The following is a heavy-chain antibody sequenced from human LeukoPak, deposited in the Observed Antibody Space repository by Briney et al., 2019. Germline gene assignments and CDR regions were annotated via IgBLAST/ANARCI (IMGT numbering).Heavy chain of an antibody. J-gene: IGHJ4*02. CDR3: AREGRVSGYDFDC. D-gene: IGHD5-12*01. Sequence: GGSLRLSCAASGFTFSSYWMHWVRQAPGKGLVWVSRINSDGSSITYADSVKGRFTISRDNAKNTMYLQMNGLRVEDTAVYYCAREGRVSGYDFDCWGQGTLVTVSS. CDR2: INSDGSSI. CDR1: GFTFSSYW. V-gene: IGHV3-74*03.